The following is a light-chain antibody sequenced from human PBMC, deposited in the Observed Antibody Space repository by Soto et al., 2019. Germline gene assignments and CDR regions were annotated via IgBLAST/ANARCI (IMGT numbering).Light chain of an antibody. CDR3: QVWHSGVDWV. V-gene: IGLV3-21*02. J-gene: IGLJ2*01. CDR2: DDN. CDR1: NIGSKS. Sequence: SYELTQPPSVSVAPGQTARITCGGNNIGSKSVHWYQQKPGQAPVLVVYDDNDRPSGIPERFSDSDSGNTATLTISRVEAGDEADYYCQVWHSGVDWVFGGGTKLTVL.